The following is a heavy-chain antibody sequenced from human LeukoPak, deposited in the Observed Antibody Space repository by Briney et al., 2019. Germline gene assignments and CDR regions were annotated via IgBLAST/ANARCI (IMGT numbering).Heavy chain of an antibody. D-gene: IGHD3-9*01. CDR3: ARSATHLLTESDY. CDR1: GGSISSGDYF. Sequence: SQTLSLTCTVSGGSISSGDYFWNWIRQHPGKGLEWIGYIYYSGSTYYKPSLKSRITISVDTSKNQFSLKLSSVTAADTAVYYCARSATHLLTESDYWGQGTLVTVSS. V-gene: IGHV4-31*03. J-gene: IGHJ4*02. CDR2: IYYSGST.